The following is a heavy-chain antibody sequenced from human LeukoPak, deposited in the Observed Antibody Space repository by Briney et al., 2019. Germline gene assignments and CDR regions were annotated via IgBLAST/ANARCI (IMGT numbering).Heavy chain of an antibody. CDR1: GGSFSGYY. CDR2: IYHSGST. V-gene: IGHV4-34*01. Sequence: SETLSLTCAVYGGSFSGYYWSWIRQPPGKGLEWIGEIYHSGSTNYNPSLKSRVTISVDTSKNQFSLKLSSVTAADTAVYYCARRSAVAAHLDYWGQGTLVTVSS. D-gene: IGHD6-19*01. J-gene: IGHJ4*02. CDR3: ARRSAVAAHLDY.